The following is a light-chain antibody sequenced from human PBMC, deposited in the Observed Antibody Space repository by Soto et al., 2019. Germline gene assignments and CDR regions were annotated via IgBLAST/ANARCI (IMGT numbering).Light chain of an antibody. J-gene: IGKJ2*01. Sequence: DIQMTQSPSSLSASVGDRVTITCRASQSISSYLNWYQQKPGKDPKLLIYDASNLQNGVPSRFSGSGSGKDFTLTISSLQPEDFATYYCQQSYSTPPTFGQGTKLEIK. CDR2: DAS. CDR3: QQSYSTPPT. V-gene: IGKV1-39*01. CDR1: QSISSY.